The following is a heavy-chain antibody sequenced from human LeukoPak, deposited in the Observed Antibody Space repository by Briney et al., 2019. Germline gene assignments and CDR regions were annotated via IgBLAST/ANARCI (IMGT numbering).Heavy chain of an antibody. CDR1: GFTFDEYG. CDR2: INWDGGST. V-gene: IGHV3-20*04. CDR3: ARTYYYGSGSLDY. Sequence: PGGSLRLSCAASGFTFDEYGMSWVRQAPGKGLEWVSSINWDGGSTAYADSVQGRFTISRDNAKNSLHLQMNSLRAEDTALYYCARTYYYGSGSLDYWGQGTLVTVSS. D-gene: IGHD3-10*01. J-gene: IGHJ4*02.